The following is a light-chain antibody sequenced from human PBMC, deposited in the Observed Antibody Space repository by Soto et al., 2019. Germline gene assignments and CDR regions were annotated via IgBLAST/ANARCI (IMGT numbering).Light chain of an antibody. V-gene: IGKV1-5*01. J-gene: IGKJ2*01. CDR1: QSISRW. CDR3: QQYNHYST. Sequence: DIQMTQSPSTLSASVGDRVTITCRASQSISRWVAWYQQKPGKAPKLLIYDASSLASGVPSRFSGSGSGTEFTLTISSLQPDDFATYYCQQYNHYSTFGQGTKLEIK. CDR2: DAS.